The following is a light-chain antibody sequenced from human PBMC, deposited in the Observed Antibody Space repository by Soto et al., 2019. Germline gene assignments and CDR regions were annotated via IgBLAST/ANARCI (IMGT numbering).Light chain of an antibody. Sequence: ETVLTQSPATLSLSPGEGATLSCRASHSVSSYLAWYQQKPGQTPRLLIYDASTRATGIPARSSGSGSGTDFTLNISNLEPEDFAVYYCQQHTNWPLTFGGGTKVEIK. J-gene: IGKJ4*01. CDR1: HSVSSY. CDR2: DAS. CDR3: QQHTNWPLT. V-gene: IGKV3-11*01.